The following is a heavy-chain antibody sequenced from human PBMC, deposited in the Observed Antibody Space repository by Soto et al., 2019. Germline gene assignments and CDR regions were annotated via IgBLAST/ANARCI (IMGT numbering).Heavy chain of an antibody. CDR3: ARDTFRLVAPDY. D-gene: IGHD5-12*01. CDR1: GYSFTSYG. J-gene: IGHJ4*02. V-gene: IGHV1-18*01. Sequence: ASVKVSCKASGYSFTSYGISLVRQAPGQGLEWMGWISAYNGNTNYAQKLQGRVTMTTDTSTSTAYMELRSLRSDDTAVYYCARDTFRLVAPDYWGQGTVVTVSS. CDR2: ISAYNGNT.